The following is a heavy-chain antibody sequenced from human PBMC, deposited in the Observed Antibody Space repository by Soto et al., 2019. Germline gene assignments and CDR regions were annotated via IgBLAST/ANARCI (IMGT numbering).Heavy chain of an antibody. CDR1: GFTLSDYY. J-gene: IGHJ4*02. V-gene: IGHV3-11*01. CDR2: LSDTGRTI. CDR3: ARVDNRRMPFTGVAFDY. Sequence: PGGSLRVSCAASGFTLSDYYMSWVRQAPGKGLEWVSYLSDTGRTIYYADSVRGRFTVSRDNAKNALFLQINSLRAEDTAVYYCARVDNRRMPFTGVAFDYWGQGTPVTVS. D-gene: IGHD2-2*03.